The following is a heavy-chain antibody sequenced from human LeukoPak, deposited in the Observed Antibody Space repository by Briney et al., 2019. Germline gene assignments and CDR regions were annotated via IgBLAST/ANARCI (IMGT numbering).Heavy chain of an antibody. J-gene: IGHJ6*02. Sequence: GGSLRLSCAASGFTFSSYDMHWVRHATGKGLEWVSAIGTAGDTYYPGSVKGRFTISRENAKNSLYLQMNSLRAGDTAVYYCARSPGVAYVWGSYRSDYYYGMDVWGQGTTVTVSS. D-gene: IGHD3-16*02. CDR1: GFTFSSYD. CDR2: IGTAGDT. CDR3: ARSPGVAYVWGSYRSDYYYGMDV. V-gene: IGHV3-13*01.